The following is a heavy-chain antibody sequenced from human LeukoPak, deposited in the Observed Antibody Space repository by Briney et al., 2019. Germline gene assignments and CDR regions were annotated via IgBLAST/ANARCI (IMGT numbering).Heavy chain of an antibody. J-gene: IGHJ4*02. Sequence: ASVKVSCKASGGTFSSYAISWVRQAPGQGLEWMGGIIPIFGTANYAQKFQGRVTITTDESTSTAYMELSSLRSEDTAVYYCARDLVYSGYGHSFDYWGQGTLVTVSS. V-gene: IGHV1-69*05. CDR2: IIPIFGTA. CDR3: ARDLVYSGYGHSFDY. CDR1: GGTFSSYA. D-gene: IGHD5-12*01.